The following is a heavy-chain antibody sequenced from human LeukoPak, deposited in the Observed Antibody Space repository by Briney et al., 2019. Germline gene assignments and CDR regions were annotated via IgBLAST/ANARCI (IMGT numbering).Heavy chain of an antibody. CDR3: ARGSTYYDSSGQVPFDY. Sequence: GRSLRLSCAASGFTFSSYAMHWVRQAPGKGLEGVAIISYDGSNKYYADSVKGRFTISRDNSKNTLYLQMNSLRAEDTAVYYCARGSTYYDSSGQVPFDYWGQGTLVTVSS. V-gene: IGHV3-30-3*01. J-gene: IGHJ4*02. CDR1: GFTFSSYA. D-gene: IGHD3-22*01. CDR2: ISYDGSNK.